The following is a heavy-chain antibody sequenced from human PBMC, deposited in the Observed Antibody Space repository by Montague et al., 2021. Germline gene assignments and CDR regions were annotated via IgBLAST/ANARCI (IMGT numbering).Heavy chain of an antibody. V-gene: IGHV4-39*01. D-gene: IGHD1-26*01. CDR2: NNYNGNN. Sequence: SETLSLTCTVSGGSISNSNCFWVRNRQPPGKGLVWIGSNNYNGNNYYNPSLQSPITISIDTSKNPFSLRLRSVTAADTAVYYCSRHSVGVERYCDGLDFWGRGTPVIVSS. J-gene: IGHJ6*02. CDR1: GGSISNSNCF. CDR3: SRHSVGVERYCDGLDF.